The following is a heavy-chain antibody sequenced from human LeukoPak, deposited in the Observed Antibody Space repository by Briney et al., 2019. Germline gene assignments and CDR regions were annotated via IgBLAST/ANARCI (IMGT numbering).Heavy chain of an antibody. Sequence: GPSLRLSCAASGFTFDDSAMFWVRHAPGKGLEWVSGISWDSGLLGYADSVKGRFTISRDNAKNSLYLQMNSLRPEDTALYYCAKDVGSSWYGGFDDWGQGTLVTVSS. CDR2: ISWDSGLL. CDR1: GFTFDDSA. J-gene: IGHJ4*02. CDR3: AKDVGSSWYGGFDD. V-gene: IGHV3-9*01. D-gene: IGHD6-13*01.